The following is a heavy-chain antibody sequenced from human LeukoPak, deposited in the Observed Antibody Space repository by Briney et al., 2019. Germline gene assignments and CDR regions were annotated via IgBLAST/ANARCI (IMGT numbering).Heavy chain of an antibody. J-gene: IGHJ4*02. Sequence: GGSLRLSCAASGFTFSSYWMHWVRQAPGKGLEWVAVISYDGSNNYYADSVKGRFTISRDNSKNTLFLQMNSLRAEDTAVYYCAKVGLTVTTILDYFDYWGQGTLVTVSS. CDR1: GFTFSSYW. V-gene: IGHV3-30*18. CDR3: AKVGLTVTTILDYFDY. CDR2: ISYDGSNN. D-gene: IGHD4-11*01.